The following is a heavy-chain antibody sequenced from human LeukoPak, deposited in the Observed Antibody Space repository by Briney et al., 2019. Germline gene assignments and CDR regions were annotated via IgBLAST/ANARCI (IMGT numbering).Heavy chain of an antibody. CDR3: ASYGSGSYWAFDI. CDR1: GYTFTGYY. CDR2: MNPNSGNT. J-gene: IGHJ3*02. Sequence: ASVKVSCKASGYTFTGYYMHWVRQAPGQGLEWMGWMNPNSGNTGYARKFQGRVTMTRNTSISTAYMELSSLRSEDTAVYYCASYGSGSYWAFDIWGQGTMVTVSS. D-gene: IGHD3-10*01. V-gene: IGHV1-8*02.